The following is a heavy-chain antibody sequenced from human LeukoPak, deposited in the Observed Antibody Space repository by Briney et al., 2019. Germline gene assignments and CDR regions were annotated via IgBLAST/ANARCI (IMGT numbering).Heavy chain of an antibody. CDR3: VRESVRDYYFDY. Sequence: GGSLRLSCTGSGFRFGGYALSWVRQAPGKGLEWVGFIRSKALYGTSEYAASVEGRFTISRDDFNNSAYLQMSSLKTEDTAVYFCVRESVRDYYFDYWGQGTLVTVSS. V-gene: IGHV3-49*04. CDR2: IRSKALYGTS. CDR1: GFRFGGYA. D-gene: IGHD3-10*02. J-gene: IGHJ4*02.